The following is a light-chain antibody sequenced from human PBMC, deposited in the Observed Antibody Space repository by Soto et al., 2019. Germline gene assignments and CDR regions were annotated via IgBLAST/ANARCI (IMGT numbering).Light chain of an antibody. J-gene: IGKJ1*01. CDR2: KAS. CDR3: QQYSTYTPRT. V-gene: IGKV1-5*03. CDR1: QTISSW. Sequence: DIQMTQSPSTLPASVGDRVTITCRASQTISSWLAWYQQKPGKAPKILIYKASSLESGVPSRFSGSGSGTEFTLTISSLQPDDFATYYCQQYSTYTPRTFGQGTKVDIK.